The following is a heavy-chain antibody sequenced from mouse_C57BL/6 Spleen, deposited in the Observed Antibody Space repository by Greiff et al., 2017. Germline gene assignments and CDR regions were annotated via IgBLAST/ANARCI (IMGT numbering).Heavy chain of an antibody. D-gene: IGHD2-5*01. Sequence: VQLQQSGAELVKPGASVKLSCKASGYTFTEYTIHWVKQRSGQGLEWIGWFYPGSGSIKYNEKFKDKATLTADKSSSTVYMELSRLTSEDSAVYFWARHEEGYSNYPSYAMDYWGQGTSVTVSS. J-gene: IGHJ4*01. CDR1: GYTFTEYT. CDR3: ARHEEGYSNYPSYAMDY. V-gene: IGHV1-62-2*01. CDR2: FYPGSGSI.